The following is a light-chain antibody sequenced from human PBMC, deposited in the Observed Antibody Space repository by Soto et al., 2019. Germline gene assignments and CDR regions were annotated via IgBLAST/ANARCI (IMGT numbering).Light chain of an antibody. CDR3: MQALQTPPA. V-gene: IGKV2-28*01. CDR2: LGS. Sequence: EIVMNQSPLSLPVTPGEPASISCRSSQSLLHSNGYNYLDWYLQKPGQSPQLLIYLGSNRASGVPDRFSGSGSGTDFTLKISRVEAEDVGVYYCMQALQTPPAFGQGTKVDIK. CDR1: QSLLHSNGYNY. J-gene: IGKJ1*01.